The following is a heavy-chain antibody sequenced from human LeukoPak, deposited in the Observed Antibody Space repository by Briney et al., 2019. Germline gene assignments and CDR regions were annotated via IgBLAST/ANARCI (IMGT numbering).Heavy chain of an antibody. CDR2: IIPILGIV. CDR1: GGTFSSYA. D-gene: IGHD1-26*01. V-gene: IGHV1-69*04. CDR3: ARDPVGAEDVDY. Sequence: SVKVSCKASGGTFSSYANSWVRQAPGQGLEWMGRIIPILGIVNYAQKFQGRVTITAGKSTNTAYMELSSLRSEDTAVYYCARDPVGAEDVDYWGQGTLVTVSS. J-gene: IGHJ4*02.